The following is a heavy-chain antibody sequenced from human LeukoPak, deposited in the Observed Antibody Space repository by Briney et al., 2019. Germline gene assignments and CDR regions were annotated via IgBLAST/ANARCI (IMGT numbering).Heavy chain of an antibody. CDR1: GFPFSSHV. J-gene: IGHJ4*02. Sequence: GGSLRLSCAASGFPFSSHVLSWVRQAPGKGLEWIAYINHNGEAIYYPDFVKGRFIISRDNAKNSLFLQMNDLRDEDTAVYYCARDYDWAFDFWGQGTRVTVSS. D-gene: IGHD3-9*01. CDR3: ARDYDWAFDF. CDR2: INHNGEAI. V-gene: IGHV3-48*02.